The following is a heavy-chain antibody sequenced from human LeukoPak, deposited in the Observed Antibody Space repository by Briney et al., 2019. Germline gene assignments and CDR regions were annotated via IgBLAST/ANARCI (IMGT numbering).Heavy chain of an antibody. CDR1: GFTFSSYA. CDR2: ISGSGDST. J-gene: IGHJ4*02. Sequence: GGSLRLSCAASGFTFSSYAMSWVRQAPGKGLEWVSAISGSGDSTYYADSVRGRFTISRDNSKNTLYLQIHSLRPEDTAVYYCARRGGETVFDFWGQGTLVTVSS. D-gene: IGHD3-16*01. CDR3: ARRGGETVFDF. V-gene: IGHV3-23*01.